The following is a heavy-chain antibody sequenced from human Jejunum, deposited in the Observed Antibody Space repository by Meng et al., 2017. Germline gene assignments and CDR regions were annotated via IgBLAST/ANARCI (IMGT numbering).Heavy chain of an antibody. CDR1: GGSFSGYY. CDR3: ARAPRWVDRALDI. J-gene: IGHJ3*02. Sequence: SETLSLTCAVYGGSFSGYYWNWIRQSPGKGLEWIGEINHSGSAVYSPSLKSRVTMSLDTSKNQFSLKMTSVTAADTALYYCARAPRWVDRALDIWGQGTMVTVSS. V-gene: IGHV4-34*01. D-gene: IGHD4-23*01. CDR2: INHSGSA.